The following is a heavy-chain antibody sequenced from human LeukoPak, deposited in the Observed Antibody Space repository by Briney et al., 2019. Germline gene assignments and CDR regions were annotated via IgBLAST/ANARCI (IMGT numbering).Heavy chain of an antibody. CDR2: IYYSGST. J-gene: IGHJ4*02. CDR3: ARDSDGDYVGGYYFDY. CDR1: GGSISSYY. D-gene: IGHD4-17*01. V-gene: IGHV4-59*01. Sequence: PSETLSLTCTVSGGSISSYYWSWIRQPPGKGLEWIGYIYYSGSTNYNPSLKGRVTISVDTSKNQFSLKLSSVTAADTAVYYCARDSDGDYVGGYYFDYWGQGTLVTVSS.